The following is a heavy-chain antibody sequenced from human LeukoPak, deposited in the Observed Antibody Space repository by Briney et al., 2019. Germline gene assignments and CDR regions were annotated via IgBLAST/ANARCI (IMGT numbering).Heavy chain of an antibody. CDR2: ISGSGDST. Sequence: PGGSLRLSCAASGFTFSSYEMNWVRQAPGKGLEWVSAISGSGDSTYYADSVKGRFTISRDNSKNTLYLQMNSLRAEDTAVYYCAKRIRVNWFDPWGQGTLVTVSS. V-gene: IGHV3-23*01. J-gene: IGHJ5*02. CDR3: AKRIRVNWFDP. CDR1: GFTFSSYE.